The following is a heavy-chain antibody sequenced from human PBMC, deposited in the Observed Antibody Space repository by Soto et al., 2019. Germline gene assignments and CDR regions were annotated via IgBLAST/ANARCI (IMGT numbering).Heavy chain of an antibody. D-gene: IGHD5-12*01. Sequence: PSETLSLTCTVSGGSISSYYWSWIRQPPGKGLEWIGYIYYSGSTNYNPSLKGRVTISVDTSKNQFSLKLSSVTAADTAVYYCARETRGWTNWFDPWGQGTLVTVPQ. CDR2: IYYSGST. V-gene: IGHV4-59*01. CDR1: GGSISSYY. J-gene: IGHJ5*02. CDR3: ARETRGWTNWFDP.